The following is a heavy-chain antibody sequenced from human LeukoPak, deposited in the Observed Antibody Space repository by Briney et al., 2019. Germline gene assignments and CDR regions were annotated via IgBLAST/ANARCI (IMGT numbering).Heavy chain of an antibody. CDR2: IKQDGSEK. CDR3: ASVREWQLQNAPFDS. J-gene: IGHJ5*01. CDR1: GFTFNSYW. Sequence: GGSLRLSCAASGFTFNSYWMSWVRQAPGKGLEWVANIKQDGSEKYYVDSVKGRFTISRDNAKNPLYLQMNSLRAEDTAVYYCASVREWQLQNAPFDSWGQGTLVTVSS. V-gene: IGHV3-7*01. D-gene: IGHD1-26*01.